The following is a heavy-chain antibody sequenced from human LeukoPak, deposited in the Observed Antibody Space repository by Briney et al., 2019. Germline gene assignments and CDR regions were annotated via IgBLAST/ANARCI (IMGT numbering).Heavy chain of an antibody. CDR2: INPNSGGT. V-gene: IGHV1-2*02. D-gene: IGHD3-22*01. CDR1: GYTFTGYY. Sequence: GASVKVSCKASGYTFTGYYMHWVRQAPGQGLEWVGWINPNSGGTNYAQKFQGRVAMTRDTSISTAYMELSRLRSDDTAVYYCARNLGSYYDSSGYYYWVYWGQGTLVTVSS. J-gene: IGHJ4*02. CDR3: ARNLGSYYDSSGYYYWVY.